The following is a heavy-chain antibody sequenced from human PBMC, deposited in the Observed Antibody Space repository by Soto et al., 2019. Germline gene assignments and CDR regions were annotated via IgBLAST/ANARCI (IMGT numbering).Heavy chain of an antibody. CDR1: GFSLSTSGVG. Sequence: QITLKESGPTLVKPTQTLTLTCTFSGFSLSTSGVGVGWIRQPPGKALEWLALIYWDDDKRYSPSLKSRLTTAHDTPKHQVVLTMTNMDPVDTATYYCAHRPSYCSGGSCYSGVDYWGQGTLVTVSS. D-gene: IGHD2-15*01. V-gene: IGHV2-5*02. CDR3: AHRPSYCSGGSCYSGVDY. J-gene: IGHJ4*02. CDR2: IYWDDDK.